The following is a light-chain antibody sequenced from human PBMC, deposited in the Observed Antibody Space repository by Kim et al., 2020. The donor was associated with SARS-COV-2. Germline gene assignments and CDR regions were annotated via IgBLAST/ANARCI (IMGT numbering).Light chain of an antibody. CDR3: QVWDSSTAKWV. V-gene: IGLV3-9*01. CDR1: NIGSKN. Sequence: LGQTARITCGGNNIGSKNVHWYQQKPGQAPVLVIYRDSNRPSGIPERFSGSNSGNTATLTISRAQAGDEADYYCQVWDSSTAKWVFGGGTQLTVL. CDR2: RDS. J-gene: IGLJ3*02.